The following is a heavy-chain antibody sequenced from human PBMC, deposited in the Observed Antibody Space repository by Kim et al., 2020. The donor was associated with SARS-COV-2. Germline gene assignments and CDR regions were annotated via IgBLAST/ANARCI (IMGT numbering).Heavy chain of an antibody. D-gene: IGHD4-17*01. Sequence: SETLSLTCTVSGGSISSSSYYWGWIRQPPGKGLEWIGSIYYSGSTYYNPSLKSRVTISVDTSKNQFSLKLSSVTAADTAVYYCAREPIRSTYGDYPYFDYWGQGTLVTVSS. CDR3: AREPIRSTYGDYPYFDY. CDR1: GGSISSSSYY. J-gene: IGHJ4*02. CDR2: IYYSGST. V-gene: IGHV4-39*07.